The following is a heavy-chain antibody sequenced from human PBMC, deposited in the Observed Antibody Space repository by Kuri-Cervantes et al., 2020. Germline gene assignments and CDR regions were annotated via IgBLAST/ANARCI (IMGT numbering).Heavy chain of an antibody. CDR2: IRSKAYGGTT. V-gene: IGHV3-49*04. J-gene: IGHJ4*02. Sequence: GESLKISCTASGFTFGDYAMSWVRQAPGKGLEWVGFIRSKAYGGTTEYAASVKGRFTISRDDSKSIAYLQMNSLKTEDTAVYYCTTAGSSWHYWGQGTLVTVSS. CDR1: GFTFGDYA. CDR3: TTAGSSWHY. D-gene: IGHD6-13*01.